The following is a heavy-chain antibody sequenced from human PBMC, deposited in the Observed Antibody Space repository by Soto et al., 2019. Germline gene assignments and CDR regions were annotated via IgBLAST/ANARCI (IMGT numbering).Heavy chain of an antibody. V-gene: IGHV3-21*01. D-gene: IGHD6-19*01. Sequence: EVQLVESRGGLVKPGGSLRLACAAAGFTFSSYSMNWVRQAPGKGLEWVSSISSSSSYIYYADSVKGRFTISRDNAKNSLYLQMNSLRAEDTAVYYCASDDGGSGWSNDYWGQGTLVTVSS. CDR1: GFTFSSYS. CDR3: ASDDGGSGWSNDY. CDR2: ISSSSSYI. J-gene: IGHJ4*02.